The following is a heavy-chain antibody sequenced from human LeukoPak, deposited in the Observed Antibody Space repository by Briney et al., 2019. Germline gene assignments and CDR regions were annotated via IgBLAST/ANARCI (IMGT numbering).Heavy chain of an antibody. Sequence: SQTLSLTCAVSGGSISSGGYSWSWIRQPPGKGLEWIGYIYHSGSTYYNPSLKSRVTISVDRSKNQFSLKLSSVTAADTAVYYCARNLFLTKHRYCSGGSCYTDVDYWGQGTLVTVSS. J-gene: IGHJ4*02. D-gene: IGHD2-15*01. CDR3: ARNLFLTKHRYCSGGSCYTDVDY. CDR2: IYHSGST. CDR1: GGSISSGGYS. V-gene: IGHV4-30-2*01.